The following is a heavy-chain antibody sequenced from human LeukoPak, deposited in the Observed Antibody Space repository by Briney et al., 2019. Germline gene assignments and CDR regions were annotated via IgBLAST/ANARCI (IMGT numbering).Heavy chain of an antibody. V-gene: IGHV3-23*05. CDR3: ATASYSSGPYYYGMDV. CDR1: GFTFSAYA. J-gene: IGHJ6*02. Sequence: PGGSLRLSCEASGFTFSAYAMTWVRQAPGKGLEWVSSIGSDNKPHYSESVKGRFSISRDNSKNTLYLHMNSLRAEDTALYYCATASYSSGPYYYGMDVWGHGTTVTVSS. CDR2: IGSDNKP. D-gene: IGHD6-19*01.